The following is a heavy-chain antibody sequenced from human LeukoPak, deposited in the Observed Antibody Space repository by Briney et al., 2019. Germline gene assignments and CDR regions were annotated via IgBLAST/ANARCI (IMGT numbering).Heavy chain of an antibody. V-gene: IGHV3-23*01. CDR2: ITTSDGNT. J-gene: IGHJ4*02. D-gene: IGHD7-27*01. CDR3: AKDGGLWVSAHWGDS. Sequence: GGSLRLSCAASGFTFSSYTMSWVRQAPGKGLEWVSTITTSDGNTYYADSVKGRFTVSRDNSKNTLFLQMNSLRAEDTAVYYCAKDGGLWVSAHWGDSWGRGTLVTVFS. CDR1: GFTFSSYT.